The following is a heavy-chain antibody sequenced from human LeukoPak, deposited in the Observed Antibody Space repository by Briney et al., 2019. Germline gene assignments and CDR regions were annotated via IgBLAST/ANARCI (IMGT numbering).Heavy chain of an antibody. Sequence: GGSLRLSCAASGFTVSSNYMSWVRQAPGKGLEWVSVIYSGGSTYYADSVKGRFTISRDSSKNTLYLQMNSLRAEDTAVYYCARDRGYYDSSGYYYWGQGTLVTVSS. D-gene: IGHD3-22*01. CDR1: GFTVSSNY. CDR2: IYSGGST. J-gene: IGHJ4*02. CDR3: ARDRGYYDSSGYYY. V-gene: IGHV3-66*01.